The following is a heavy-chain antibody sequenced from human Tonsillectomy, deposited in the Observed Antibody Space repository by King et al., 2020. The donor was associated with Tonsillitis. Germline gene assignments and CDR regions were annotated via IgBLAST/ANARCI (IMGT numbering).Heavy chain of an antibody. Sequence: VQLVESGGGVVQPGGSLRLSCVASGFNFSDFTMDWVRQSPGRGLEWVAVLTFDGDKRYYADSVRGRFSVSRDNSKDTLFLQMNSMRDEDAAIYYCVRDRFRSRSGTRGGWFDAWGQGTQVTVSS. V-gene: IGHV3-30-3*01. CDR2: LTFDGDKR. CDR3: VRDRFRSRSGTRGGWFDA. CDR1: GFNFSDFT. J-gene: IGHJ5*02. D-gene: IGHD1-7*01.